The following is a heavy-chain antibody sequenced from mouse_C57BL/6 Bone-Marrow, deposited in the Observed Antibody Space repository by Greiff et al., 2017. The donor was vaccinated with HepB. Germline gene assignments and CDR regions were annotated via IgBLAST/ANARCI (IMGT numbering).Heavy chain of an antibody. CDR2: IDPETGGT. J-gene: IGHJ2*01. V-gene: IGHV1-15*01. CDR3: TSEGSTYFDY. CDR1: GYTFTDYE. D-gene: IGHD1-1*01. Sequence: VQLQQSGAELVRPGASVTLSCKASGYTFTDYEMHWVKQTPVHGLEWIGAIDPETGGTAYNQKFKGKAILTADKSSSTAYMELRSLTSEDSAVYYCTSEGSTYFDYWGQGTTLTVSS.